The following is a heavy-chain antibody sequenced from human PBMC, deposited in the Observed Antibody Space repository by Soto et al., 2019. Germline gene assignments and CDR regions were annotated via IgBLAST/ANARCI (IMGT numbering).Heavy chain of an antibody. J-gene: IGHJ4*02. V-gene: IGHV3-74*01. Sequence: PGGSLRLSCAASGFTFSINWTHWVRHAPGKGLVWVSRINSDGSITSYADSVKGQFTISRDNAKNTLYLQMNSLRAEDTAVYYCARGSSSWYVSFDYWGQGTLVTVSS. CDR2: INSDGSIT. CDR1: GFTFSINW. D-gene: IGHD6-13*01. CDR3: ARGSSSWYVSFDY.